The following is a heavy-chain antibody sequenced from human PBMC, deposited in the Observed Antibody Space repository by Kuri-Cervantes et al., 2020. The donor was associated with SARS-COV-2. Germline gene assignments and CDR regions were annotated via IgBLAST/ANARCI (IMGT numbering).Heavy chain of an antibody. J-gene: IGHJ4*02. Sequence: GESLKISCAASGFTFSSYGMNWVRQAPGKGLEWVSSISSSSSYIYYADSVKGRFTISRDNAKNSLYLQMNSLRAEDTAVYYCASLSSTSCYMWDWGQGTLVTVSS. CDR2: ISSSSSYI. CDR3: ASLSSTSCYMWD. V-gene: IGHV3-21*01. D-gene: IGHD2-2*02. CDR1: GFTFSSYG.